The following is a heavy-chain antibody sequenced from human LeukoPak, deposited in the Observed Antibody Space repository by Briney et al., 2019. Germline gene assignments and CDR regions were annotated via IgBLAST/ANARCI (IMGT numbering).Heavy chain of an antibody. CDR2: INSEGTST. Sequence: PGGSLRLSCAASGFTFSSYWMHWVRQAPGKGLVWVSNINSEGTSTSYADSVRGRFTVSRDNAKNTLSLQMNSLRAEDTAVHYCASPYLDYWGQGTLVTVSS. CDR1: GFTFSSYW. V-gene: IGHV3-74*01. CDR3: ASPYLDY. J-gene: IGHJ4*02.